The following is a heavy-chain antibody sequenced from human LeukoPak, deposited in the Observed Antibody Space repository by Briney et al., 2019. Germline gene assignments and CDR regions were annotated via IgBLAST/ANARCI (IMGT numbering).Heavy chain of an antibody. V-gene: IGHV4-34*01. J-gene: IGHJ3*02. D-gene: IGHD2-2*02. Sequence: PSETLSLTCAVYGGSFSGYYWSWIRQPPGKGLEWIGEINHSGSTNYNPSLKSRVTISVDTSKNQFSLKLSSVTAADTAVYYCARADCSSTSCYRIWGQGTMVTVSS. CDR3: ARADCSSTSCYRI. CDR1: GGSFSGYY. CDR2: INHSGST.